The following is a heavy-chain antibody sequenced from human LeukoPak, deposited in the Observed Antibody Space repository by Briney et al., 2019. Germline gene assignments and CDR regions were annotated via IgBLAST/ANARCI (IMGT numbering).Heavy chain of an antibody. Sequence: GGSLRLSCAASGFTFGSYWMSWVRQAPGRGLEWVADIKQDGTQKYYVDSVEGRITISRDNIKNSLYLQVNRLRVEDTAVYYCARDCGSDCSQAFDLWGQGTMVTVSS. V-gene: IGHV3-7*05. CDR1: GFTFGSYW. D-gene: IGHD2-21*02. CDR2: IKQDGTQK. CDR3: ARDCGSDCSQAFDL. J-gene: IGHJ3*01.